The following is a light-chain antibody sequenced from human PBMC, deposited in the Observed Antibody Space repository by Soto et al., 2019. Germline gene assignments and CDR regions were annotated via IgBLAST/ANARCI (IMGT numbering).Light chain of an antibody. Sequence: QSALTQPASVSGSPGQSITISCTGTSNDVGIYNYVSWYQQHPGKAPKLIIYEVTNRPSGVSDRFSGSKSDNTASLTISGLQAEDEADYYCSSYTSSRAYVFGIGTKVTVL. CDR2: EVT. J-gene: IGLJ1*01. CDR3: SSYTSSRAYV. V-gene: IGLV2-14*01. CDR1: SNDVGIYNY.